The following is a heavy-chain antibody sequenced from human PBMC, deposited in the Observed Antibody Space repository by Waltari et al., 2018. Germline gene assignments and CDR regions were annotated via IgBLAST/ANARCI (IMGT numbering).Heavy chain of an antibody. J-gene: IGHJ4*02. D-gene: IGHD6-6*01. V-gene: IGHV3-30*02. CDR2: IRYDGSNK. Sequence: QVQLVESGGGVVQPGGSLSLSCAASVFTFSSFCLHWVRQAPGKGLEWVAFIRYDGSNKYYADSVKGRFTISRDNSKNTLYLQMNSLRAEDTAVYYCAKDYGSSSPFDYWGQGTLVTVSS. CDR1: VFTFSSFC. CDR3: AKDYGSSSPFDY.